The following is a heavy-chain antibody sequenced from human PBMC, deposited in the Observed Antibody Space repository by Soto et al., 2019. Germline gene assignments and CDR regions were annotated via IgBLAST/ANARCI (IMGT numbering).Heavy chain of an antibody. D-gene: IGHD6-6*01. J-gene: IGHJ4*02. Sequence: QLQLQESGPGLVKPSETLSLTCTVSGGSISSSSYYWGWIRQPPGKGLEWIGTIYYSVSTYYNPSLQSRVTRSVDTSKNRFSLKLSSVTAADTAVYYCASLYGSSLFDYWGQGTLVTVSS. CDR1: GGSISSSSYY. V-gene: IGHV4-39*01. CDR3: ASLYGSSLFDY. CDR2: IYYSVST.